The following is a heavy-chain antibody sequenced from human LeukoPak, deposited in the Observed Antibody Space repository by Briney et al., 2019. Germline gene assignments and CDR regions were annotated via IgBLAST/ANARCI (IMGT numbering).Heavy chain of an antibody. CDR1: GFTFSSYA. V-gene: IGHV3-30-3*01. CDR3: ARGGGLDV. J-gene: IGHJ6*02. Sequence: GGSLRLSCAASGFTFSSYAMHWVRQAPGKGLEWVAVISYDGSNKYYADSVKGRFTISRDNAKNSLYLQMNSLRAEDTAVYFCARGGGLDVWGQGATVTVSS. CDR2: ISYDGSNK. D-gene: IGHD3-16*01.